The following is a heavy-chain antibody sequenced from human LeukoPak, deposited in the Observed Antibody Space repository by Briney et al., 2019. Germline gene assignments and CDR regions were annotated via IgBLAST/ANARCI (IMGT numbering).Heavy chain of an antibody. Sequence: GGSLRLSCAASGFTFSTYGMKWVRQAPGKGLEWVSFISSSSTYIYYADSVKGRFTISRDNAKNSLYPQMNTLRAEDTAVYYCVRDGCSSSSCYNDYFDYWGQGTLVTVSS. CDR3: VRDGCSSSSCYNDYFDY. V-gene: IGHV3-21*01. CDR2: ISSSSTYI. CDR1: GFTFSTYG. J-gene: IGHJ4*02. D-gene: IGHD2-2*02.